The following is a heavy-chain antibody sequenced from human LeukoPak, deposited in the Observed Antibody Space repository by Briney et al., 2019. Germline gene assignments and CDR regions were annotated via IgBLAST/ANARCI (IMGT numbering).Heavy chain of an antibody. J-gene: IGHJ4*02. CDR2: ISGSGGST. Sequence: GGSLRLSCAASGFTFSSYAMSWVRQAPGKGLGWVSAISGSGGSTYYADSVKGRFTISRDNSKNTLYLQMNSLRAEDTAVYYCAKEKDIVVVVAATFDYWGQGTLVTVSS. D-gene: IGHD2-15*01. CDR1: GFTFSSYA. V-gene: IGHV3-23*01. CDR3: AKEKDIVVVVAATFDY.